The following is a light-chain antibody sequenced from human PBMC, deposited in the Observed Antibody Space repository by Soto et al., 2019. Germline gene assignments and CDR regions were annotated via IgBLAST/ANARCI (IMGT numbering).Light chain of an antibody. CDR3: GGWDDSLSGPV. CDR1: SSNVGSNT. J-gene: IGLJ2*01. CDR2: SSN. Sequence: QSALTQPPSVSGTPGQRVTISCSGSSSNVGSNTVNWYQQLPGTAPKLLIYSSNQRPSGVPDRFSGSKSGTSASLAISGLRSEDEADYYCGGWDDSLSGPVFGGGTKLTVL. V-gene: IGLV1-44*01.